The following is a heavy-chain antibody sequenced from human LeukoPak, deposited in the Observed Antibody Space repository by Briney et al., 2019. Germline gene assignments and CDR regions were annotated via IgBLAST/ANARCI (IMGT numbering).Heavy chain of an antibody. Sequence: ASVKVSCKASGGTFSSYAIIWVRQAPGQRLEWRGRIIPIFGTANYAQKFQGRVTITTYESTSTAYMELSSLRSEDTAVYYCARDRPRWPFDPWGQGTLVTVSS. CDR3: ARDRPRWPFDP. J-gene: IGHJ5*02. V-gene: IGHV1-69*05. CDR2: IIPIFGTA. D-gene: IGHD2-15*01. CDR1: GGTFSSYA.